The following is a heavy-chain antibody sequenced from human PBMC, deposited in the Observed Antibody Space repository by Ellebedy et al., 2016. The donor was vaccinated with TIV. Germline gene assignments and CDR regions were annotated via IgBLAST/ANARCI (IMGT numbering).Heavy chain of an antibody. V-gene: IGHV3-43D*03. CDR3: ARDDAFDI. J-gene: IGHJ3*02. Sequence: GGSLRLSXAASGFTFDDYAMHWVRQAPGKGLEWVSLISWDGGSTYYADSVKGRFTISRDNSKNSLYLQMNSLRAEDTALYYCARDDAFDIWGQGTMVTVSS. CDR2: ISWDGGST. CDR1: GFTFDDYA.